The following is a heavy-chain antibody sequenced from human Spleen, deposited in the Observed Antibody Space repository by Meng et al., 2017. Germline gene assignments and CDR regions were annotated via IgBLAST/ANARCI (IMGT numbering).Heavy chain of an antibody. J-gene: IGHJ4*02. Sequence: GESLKISCAASGFTFSNAWMSWVRQAPGKGLEWVGRIKSIPDGGTTYYAAPVKGRFTSSRDDSKNKLYLQVNSLKTEDTAVYYCTTDGFGTTEFVFDNWGQGTLVTVSS. CDR3: TTDGFGTTEFVFDN. CDR1: GFTFSNAW. CDR2: IKSIPDGGTT. V-gene: IGHV3-15*01. D-gene: IGHD3-10*01.